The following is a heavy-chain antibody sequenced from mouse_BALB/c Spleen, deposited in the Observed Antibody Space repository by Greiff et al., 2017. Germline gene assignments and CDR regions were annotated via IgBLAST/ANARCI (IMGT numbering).Heavy chain of an antibody. CDR2: INSNGGST. Sequence: DVMLVESGGGLVQPGGSLKLSCAASGFTFSSYGMSWVRQTPDKRLELVATINSNGGSTYYPDSVKGRFTISRDNAKNTLYLQMSSLKSEDTAMYYCARVVQYYYAMDYWGQGTSVTVSS. CDR1: GFTFSSYG. J-gene: IGHJ4*01. CDR3: ARVVQYYYAMDY. V-gene: IGHV5-6-3*01.